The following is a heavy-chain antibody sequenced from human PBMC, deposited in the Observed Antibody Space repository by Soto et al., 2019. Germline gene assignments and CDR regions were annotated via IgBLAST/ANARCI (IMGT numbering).Heavy chain of an antibody. CDR1: GYSFTSYG. V-gene: IGHV1-18*01. Sequence: QVQLVQSGPEVRKPGASVKVSCKVSGYSFTSYGVSWVRLAPGQGLGGMGGISGNNGQTNYAQKFRGRVTFSTDTSTNTAYMELRSLTSDDTATFYCARDGRKDLGVEGLTAMDVWGQGTTVTVSS. CDR3: ARDGRKDLGVEGLTAMDV. J-gene: IGHJ6*02. D-gene: IGHD1-26*01. CDR2: ISGNNGQT.